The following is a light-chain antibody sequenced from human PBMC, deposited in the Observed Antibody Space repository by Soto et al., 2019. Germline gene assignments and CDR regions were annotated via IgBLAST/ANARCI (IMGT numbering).Light chain of an antibody. J-gene: IGLJ3*02. Sequence: QSALTQPPSVSGAPGQKVTISCTRSSSNIGAAYDVHWYQHLPGTAPKLLIYGNNNRPSGVPDRFSGSKSGTSASLAITGLQAEDEADYYCQSYDSSLSGGVFGGGTKLTLL. CDR1: SSNIGAAYD. CDR2: GNN. V-gene: IGLV1-40*01. CDR3: QSYDSSLSGGV.